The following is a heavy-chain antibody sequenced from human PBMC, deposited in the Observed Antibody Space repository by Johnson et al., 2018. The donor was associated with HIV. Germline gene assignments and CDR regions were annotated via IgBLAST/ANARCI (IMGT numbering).Heavy chain of an antibody. CDR1: GFTFSSYA. D-gene: IGHD6-13*01. CDR3: ARQAAAGAFDI. V-gene: IGHV3-30*04. Sequence: QVQLVESGGGVVQPGRSLRLSCAASGFTFSSYAMHWVRQAPGKGLEWVAVISYDGSNKYYAYSVKGRFTISRDNSKNTLYLQMNSLRAEDTAVYYCARQAAAGAFDIWGQGTMVTVSS. CDR2: ISYDGSNK. J-gene: IGHJ3*02.